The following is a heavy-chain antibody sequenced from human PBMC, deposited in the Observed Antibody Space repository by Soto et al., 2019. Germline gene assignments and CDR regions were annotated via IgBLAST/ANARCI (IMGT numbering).Heavy chain of an antibody. D-gene: IGHD3-3*01. Sequence: ASVKVSCKASGYTFTSYGISWVRQAPGQGLEWMGWISAYNGNTNYAQKLQGRVTMTTDTSTGTAYMELRSLRSDDTAVYYCARASYTIFGVVYYYYYYMDVWGKGTTVTVSS. CDR2: ISAYNGNT. CDR1: GYTFTSYG. J-gene: IGHJ6*03. V-gene: IGHV1-18*01. CDR3: ARASYTIFGVVYYYYYYMDV.